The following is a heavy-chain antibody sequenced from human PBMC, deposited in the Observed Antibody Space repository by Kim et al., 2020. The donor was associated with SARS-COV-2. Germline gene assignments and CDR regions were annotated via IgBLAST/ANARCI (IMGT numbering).Heavy chain of an antibody. V-gene: IGHV6-1*01. CDR1: GDSVSSNSAA. Sequence: SQTLSLTCAISGDSVSSNSAAWNWIRQSPSRGLEWLGRTYYRSKWYNDYAVSVKSRITINPDTSKNQFSLQLNSVTPEDTAVYYCARDRALDYYGSGSSYYFDYWGQGTLVTVSS. CDR2: TYYRSKWYN. CDR3: ARDRALDYYGSGSSYYFDY. J-gene: IGHJ4*02. D-gene: IGHD3-10*01.